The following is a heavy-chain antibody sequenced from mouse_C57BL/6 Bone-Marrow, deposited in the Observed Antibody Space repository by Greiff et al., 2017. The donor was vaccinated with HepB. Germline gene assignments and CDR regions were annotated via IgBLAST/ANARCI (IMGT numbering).Heavy chain of an antibody. Sequence: QVQLQQPGTELVKPGASVKLSCKASGYTFTSYWMHWVKQRPGQGLEWIGEIYPRSGNTYYNEKFKGKATLTADKSSSTAYMELRSLTSEDSAVYFCARSGWDDWYFDVWGTGTTVTVSS. D-gene: IGHD3-1*01. V-gene: IGHV1-53*01. CDR2: IYPRSGNT. CDR3: ARSGWDDWYFDV. J-gene: IGHJ1*03. CDR1: GYTFTSYW.